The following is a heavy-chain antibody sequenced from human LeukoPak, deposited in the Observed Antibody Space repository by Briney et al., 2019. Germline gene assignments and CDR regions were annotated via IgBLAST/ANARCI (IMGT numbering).Heavy chain of an antibody. V-gene: IGHV4-59*01. Sequence: SETLSLTCSVCGGSIGGYYWSWIRPPPGEGLEWIGNICYRGSTNYNPSLKSRVTISVDSSKNRLSLRLGSVTAADTAIYYCARAGDGYNCDNFYYMDVWGKGTTVTVSS. CDR3: ARAGDGYNCDNFYYMDV. CDR1: GGSIGGYY. J-gene: IGHJ6*03. CDR2: ICYRGST. D-gene: IGHD5-24*01.